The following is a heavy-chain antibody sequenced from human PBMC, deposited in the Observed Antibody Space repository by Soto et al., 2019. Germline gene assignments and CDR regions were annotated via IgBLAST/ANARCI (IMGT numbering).Heavy chain of an antibody. V-gene: IGHV1-69*13. D-gene: IGHD5-18*01. CDR3: ARGYSYGYIWFDP. Sequence: SVKVSCKASGCTFSSYAISWVRQAPGQGLEWMGGIIPIFGTANYAQKFQGRVTITADESTSTAYMELSSLRSEDTAVYYCARGYSYGYIWFDPWGQGTLVTVSS. J-gene: IGHJ5*02. CDR2: IIPIFGTA. CDR1: GCTFSSYA.